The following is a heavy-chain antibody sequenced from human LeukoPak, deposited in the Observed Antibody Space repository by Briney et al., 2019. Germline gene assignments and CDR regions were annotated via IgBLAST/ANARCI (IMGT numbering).Heavy chain of an antibody. D-gene: IGHD5-18*01. CDR2: ISGSGRTI. V-gene: IGHV3-23*01. CDR3: AKNVMVKRYIDY. CDR1: GFILNNHA. Sequence: GGSMRLCCSASGFILNNHAMIWVRQAPGKGLQWISVISGSGRTIEYEDSVKGRFTSSRDNSKNTVSLQMNNLRVEDTAIYYCAKNVMVKRYIDYWGKGTPVTVSS. J-gene: IGHJ4*02.